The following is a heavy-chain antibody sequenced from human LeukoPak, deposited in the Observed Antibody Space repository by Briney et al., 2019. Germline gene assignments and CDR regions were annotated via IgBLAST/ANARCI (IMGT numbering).Heavy chain of an antibody. V-gene: IGHV4-31*03. CDR1: GGSISSGGYY. CDR3: ARERREIAAAGTGGYNWFDP. D-gene: IGHD6-13*01. CDR2: IYYSGST. J-gene: IGHJ5*02. Sequence: PSQTLSLTCTVSGGSISSGGYYWSWIRQHPGKGLEWIGYIYYSGSTYYNPSLKSRVTISVDTSKNQFSLKLSSVTAADTAVYYCARERREIAAAGTGGYNWFDPWGQGTLVTVSS.